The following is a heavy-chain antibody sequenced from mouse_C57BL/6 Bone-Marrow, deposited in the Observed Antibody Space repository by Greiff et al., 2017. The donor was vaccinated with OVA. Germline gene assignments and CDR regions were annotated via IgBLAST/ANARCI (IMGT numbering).Heavy chain of an antibody. D-gene: IGHD3-1*01. Sequence: EVKVVESGEGLVKPGGSLTLSCAASGFTFSSYAMSWVRQTPEKRLEWVAYISSGGDYIYYADTVKGRFTISRDNARNTLYLQMSSLTSEATAMYYCTGEFGDYWYFDVWGTGTTVTVSS. CDR3: TGEFGDYWYFDV. CDR1: GFTFSSYA. V-gene: IGHV5-9-1*02. J-gene: IGHJ1*03. CDR2: ISSGGDYI.